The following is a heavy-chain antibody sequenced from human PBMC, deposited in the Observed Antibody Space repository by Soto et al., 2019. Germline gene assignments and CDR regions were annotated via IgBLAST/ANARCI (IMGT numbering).Heavy chain of an antibody. Sequence: QVQLVQSGAEVKKPGASVKVSCKASGYTFTSYGFTWVRQAPGQGLEWMGWISAYNGNTNYAQKLQGRVTMTTDTSTSPAYMELRSLRSDDPAVYYCARGGHCTKGVCYSGPHAFDIWGQGTKVTVSS. CDR1: GYTFTSYG. D-gene: IGHD2-8*01. CDR2: ISAYNGNT. J-gene: IGHJ3*02. V-gene: IGHV1-18*04. CDR3: ARGGHCTKGVCYSGPHAFDI.